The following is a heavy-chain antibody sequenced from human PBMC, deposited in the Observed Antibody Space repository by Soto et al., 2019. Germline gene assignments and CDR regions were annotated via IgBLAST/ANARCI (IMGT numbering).Heavy chain of an antibody. Sequence: ASVKVSCKASGYTFTSYYMHWVRQAPGQGLEWMGIINPSGGSTSYAQKFQGRVTMTRDTSTSTVYMELSSLRSEETAVYYCARPYRQGKYYYDSSGYPAYYYYGMDVWGQGTTVTVSS. V-gene: IGHV1-46*01. CDR2: INPSGGST. J-gene: IGHJ6*02. CDR3: ARPYRQGKYYYDSSGYPAYYYYGMDV. D-gene: IGHD3-22*01. CDR1: GYTFTSYY.